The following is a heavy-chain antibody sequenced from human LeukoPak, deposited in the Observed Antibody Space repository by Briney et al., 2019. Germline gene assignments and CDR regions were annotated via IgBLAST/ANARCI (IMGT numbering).Heavy chain of an antibody. CDR2: ISSSGSTI. Sequence: PGGSLRLSCAASGFTFSSYEMNWVRQAPGKGLECVSYISSSGSTIYYADSVKGRFTISRDNAKNSLYLQMNSLRAEDTAVYYCARDGKSIYYDFWSGYPPMDVWGKGTTVTVSS. J-gene: IGHJ6*04. V-gene: IGHV3-48*03. D-gene: IGHD3-3*01. CDR3: ARDGKSIYYDFWSGYPPMDV. CDR1: GFTFSSYE.